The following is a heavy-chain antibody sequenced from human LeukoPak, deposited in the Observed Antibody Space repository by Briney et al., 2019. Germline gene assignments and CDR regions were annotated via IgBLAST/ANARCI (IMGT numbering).Heavy chain of an antibody. D-gene: IGHD5-18*01. J-gene: IGHJ6*02. Sequence: SETLSLTCTVSGGSINNYYWTWIRQPPGKGLEWIGCIYYSGNTNYNPSLKSRVTISVDTSKNQFSLKLSSVTAADTAVYYCARVKGSRGYSYGNNYYYYYGMDVWGQGTTVTVSS. CDR2: IYYSGNT. CDR3: ARVKGSRGYSYGNNYYYYYGMDV. V-gene: IGHV4-59*01. CDR1: GGSINNYY.